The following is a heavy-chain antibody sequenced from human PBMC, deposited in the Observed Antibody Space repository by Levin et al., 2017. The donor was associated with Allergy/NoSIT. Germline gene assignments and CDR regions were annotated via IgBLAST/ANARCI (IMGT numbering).Heavy chain of an antibody. CDR2: MNADGSEK. Sequence: QPGGSLRLSCAASGFTFSSYGMNWARQAPGKGLEWVASMNADGSEKYYVDSVKGRFTISRDNAKNSLYVQMNSLRAEDTAMYYCARIGSGSSRDHWGQGTLVIVSS. D-gene: IGHD6-25*01. V-gene: IGHV3-7*01. CDR3: ARIGSGSSRDH. J-gene: IGHJ5*02. CDR1: GFTFSSYG.